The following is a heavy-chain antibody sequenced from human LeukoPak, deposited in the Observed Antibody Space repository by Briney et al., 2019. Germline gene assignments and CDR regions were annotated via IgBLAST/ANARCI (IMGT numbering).Heavy chain of an antibody. CDR3: ARGTGCSSTSCYVLWGEYFDY. J-gene: IGHJ4*02. CDR1: GGTFSGYA. V-gene: IGHV1-69*13. Sequence: ASVKVSCKASGGTFSGYAISWVRQAPGQGLEWMGGIIPIFGTANYAQKFQGRVTITADESTSTAYMELSSPRSEDTAVYYCARGTGCSSTSCYVLWGEYFDYWGQGTLVTVSS. D-gene: IGHD2-2*01. CDR2: IIPIFGTA.